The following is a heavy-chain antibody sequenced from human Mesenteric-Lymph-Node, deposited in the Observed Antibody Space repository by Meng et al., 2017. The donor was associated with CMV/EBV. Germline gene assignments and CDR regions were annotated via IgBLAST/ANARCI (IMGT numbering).Heavy chain of an antibody. J-gene: IGHJ4*02. Sequence: SGFAFNYAWMTWVRQAPGKGLEWVGRIKSKTDGGTTDFSAPVEGRFTISRDDSENTLFLQMNSLKTEDTAVYYCATVGPTPGEYFDFWGQGILVTVSS. CDR3: ATVGPTPGEYFDF. CDR1: GFAFNYAW. CDR2: IKSKTDGGTT. V-gene: IGHV3-15*01.